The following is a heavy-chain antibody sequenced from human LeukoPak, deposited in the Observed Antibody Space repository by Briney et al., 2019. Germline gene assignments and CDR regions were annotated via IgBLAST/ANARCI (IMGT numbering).Heavy chain of an antibody. D-gene: IGHD5-18*01. CDR2: LYYSGTN. V-gene: IGHV4-59*08. J-gene: IGHJ4*02. CDR3: ARIEAVTRGYNHAYYFDY. Sequence: SETLSLTCTVSGGFITSYYWSWLRQPPGKGLEWLGYLYYSGTNQYNPSLKSRVTISADKSKNQISLSLRSVTATDTAIYYCARIEAVTRGYNHAYYFDYWGQGTLVTVSS. CDR1: GGFITSYY.